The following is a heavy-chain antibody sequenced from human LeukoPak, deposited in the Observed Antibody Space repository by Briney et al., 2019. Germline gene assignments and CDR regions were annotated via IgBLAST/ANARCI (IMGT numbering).Heavy chain of an antibody. J-gene: IGHJ4*02. V-gene: IGHV1-2*02. CDR1: GGTFSSYA. CDR3: ARPTATVTTSLKF. CDR2: INSNTGGT. D-gene: IGHD4-17*01. Sequence: ASVKVSCKASGGTFSSYAISWVRQAPGQGLEWMGCINSNTGGTNYAQRFQGRVTMTRDTSISTAYMELSRLRFDDTAIYYCARPTATVTTSLKFWGQGNLVTVSS.